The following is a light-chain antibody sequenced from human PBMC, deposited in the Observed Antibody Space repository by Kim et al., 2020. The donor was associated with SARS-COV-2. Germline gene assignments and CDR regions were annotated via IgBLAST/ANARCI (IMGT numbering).Light chain of an antibody. Sequence: AAVNHTCTLSSGHSSYAIAWHQQQPEKGPRYLMKLNSDGSHTKGDGIPDRFSGSSSGAERYLIISSLQSEDEADYYCQTWGTGIRVFGGGTQLTVL. CDR1: SGHSSYA. J-gene: IGLJ2*01. V-gene: IGLV4-69*01. CDR2: LNSDGSH. CDR3: QTWGTGIRV.